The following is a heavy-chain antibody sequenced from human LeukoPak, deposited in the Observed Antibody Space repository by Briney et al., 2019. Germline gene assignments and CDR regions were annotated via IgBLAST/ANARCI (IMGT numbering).Heavy chain of an antibody. D-gene: IGHD5-18*01. CDR1: GFTFSDYY. CDR2: ISSSGSTI. V-gene: IGHV3-11*04. J-gene: IGHJ4*02. Sequence: PGGSLRLSCAASGFTFSDYYMSWIRQAPGKGLEWVSYISSSGSTIYYADSVKGRFTISRDNAKNSLYLQMNGLRAEDTAVYYYAKDTAMAFDYWGQGTLVTVSS. CDR3: AKDTAMAFDY.